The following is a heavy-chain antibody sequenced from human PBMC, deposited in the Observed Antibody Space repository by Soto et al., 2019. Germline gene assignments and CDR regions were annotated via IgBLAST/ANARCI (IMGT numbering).Heavy chain of an antibody. J-gene: IGHJ6*02. CDR1: GFTFSSYA. V-gene: IGHV3-23*01. D-gene: IGHD2-21*02. Sequence: GGSLRLSCAASGFTFSSYAMSWVRQAPGKGLEWVSAISGSGGSTYYADSVKGRFTISRDNSKNTLYLQMNSLRAEDTAVYYCAKAPTSYCGGDCYLPDYYYGMDVWGQGTTVTVSS. CDR3: AKAPTSYCGGDCYLPDYYYGMDV. CDR2: ISGSGGST.